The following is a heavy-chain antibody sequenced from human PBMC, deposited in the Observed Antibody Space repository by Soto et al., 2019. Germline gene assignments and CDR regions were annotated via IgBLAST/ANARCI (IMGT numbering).Heavy chain of an antibody. D-gene: IGHD3-16*02. J-gene: IGHJ4*02. CDR3: AKALGELSPESYDY. V-gene: IGHV3-30*18. Sequence: QVQLVESGGGVVHPGRSLRLSCAASGFTFSSYAMHWVRQAPGKGLEWVAVISYDGSDKYYADSVKGRFTISRDNSKNTLNLQMNSLRADDTAVYYCAKALGELSPESYDYWGQGTLITVSS. CDR2: ISYDGSDK. CDR1: GFTFSSYA.